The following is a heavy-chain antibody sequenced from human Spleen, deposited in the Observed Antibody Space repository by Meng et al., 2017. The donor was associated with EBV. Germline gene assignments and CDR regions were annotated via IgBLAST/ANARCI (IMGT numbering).Heavy chain of an antibody. CDR1: SGSLIAAGYY. V-gene: IGHV4-30-4*01. D-gene: IGHD3-22*01. Sequence: QVVPQAWGPGLGKPPQTLPPTCTVSSGSLIAAGYYWSWIRQPQGKGLEWIGHMYYTGNTYYNPSLKSRLAISVDTSKNRLSLSLASVTAADTAVYYCATSPYYQDSSGLLHWGQGALVTVSS. CDR2: MYYTGNT. CDR3: ATSPYYQDSSGLLH. J-gene: IGHJ4*02.